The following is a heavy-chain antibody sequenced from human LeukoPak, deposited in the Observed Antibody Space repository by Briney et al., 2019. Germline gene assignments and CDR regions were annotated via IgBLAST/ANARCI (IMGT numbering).Heavy chain of an antibody. CDR2: IKQDGSEK. V-gene: IGHV3-7*01. J-gene: IGHJ5*01. CDR1: GFTFSSYW. CDR3: ARAQRITMVRGGNWFDP. D-gene: IGHD3-10*01. Sequence: GGSLRLSCAASGFTFSSYWMSWVRQAPGKGLEWVANIKQDGSEKYYVDSVKGRFTISRDNAKNSLYLQMNSLRAEDTAVYYCARAQRITMVRGGNWFDPWGQGTLVTVSS.